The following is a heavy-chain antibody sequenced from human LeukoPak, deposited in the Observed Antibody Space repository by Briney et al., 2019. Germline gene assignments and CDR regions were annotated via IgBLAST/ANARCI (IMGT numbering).Heavy chain of an antibody. V-gene: IGHV3-30-3*01. Sequence: PGGSLRLSCAASGFTFNMYTMHWVRQAPGKGLEWVALISYDGNNKYYADSVKGRFTISRDNSKNTLYLQMNSLRAEDTAVYYCARDRKIVVVIATLDYWGQGALVTASS. CDR2: ISYDGNNK. CDR3: ARDRKIVVVIATLDY. D-gene: IGHD2-15*01. CDR1: GFTFNMYT. J-gene: IGHJ4*02.